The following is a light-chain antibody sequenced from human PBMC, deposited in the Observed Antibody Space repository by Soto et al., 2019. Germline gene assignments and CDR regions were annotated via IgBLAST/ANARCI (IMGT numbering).Light chain of an antibody. CDR2: GAS. Sequence: DIQMTQSPSSLSASVGDRVTITCRASQSITSHLNWYQHKPGKAPKLLIYGASNLQSGVPSRFSGSGSGTDFTLTISSLQPEDFATYYCPQSYRSLPITFGQGTRLEIK. CDR1: QSITSH. J-gene: IGKJ5*01. CDR3: PQSYRSLPIT. V-gene: IGKV1-39*01.